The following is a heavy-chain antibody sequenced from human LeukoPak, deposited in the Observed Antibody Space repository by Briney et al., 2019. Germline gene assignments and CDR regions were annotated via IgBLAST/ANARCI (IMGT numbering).Heavy chain of an antibody. Sequence: PGGSLRLSCAASGFTVSSNYMSWVRQAPGKGLEWVSVIYSGGSTYYADSVKGRFTISRDNSKNTLYLQMNSLRAEDTAVYYCAKLSLLWFGEFESPFDYWGQGTLVTVSS. J-gene: IGHJ4*02. V-gene: IGHV3-53*01. CDR2: IYSGGST. CDR1: GFTVSSNY. D-gene: IGHD3-10*01. CDR3: AKLSLLWFGEFESPFDY.